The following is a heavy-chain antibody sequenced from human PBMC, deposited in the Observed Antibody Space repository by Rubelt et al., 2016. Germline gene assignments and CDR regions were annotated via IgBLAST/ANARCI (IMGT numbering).Heavy chain of an antibody. Sequence: SGDTDFAHKFQGRVTMTIDTSTTTVYMELRSLKSDDTAVYYCARDKPGYSYGFDYWGQGTLVTVSS. CDR3: ARDKPGYSYGFDY. V-gene: IGHV1-18*01. CDR2: SGDT. J-gene: IGHJ4*02. D-gene: IGHD5-18*01.